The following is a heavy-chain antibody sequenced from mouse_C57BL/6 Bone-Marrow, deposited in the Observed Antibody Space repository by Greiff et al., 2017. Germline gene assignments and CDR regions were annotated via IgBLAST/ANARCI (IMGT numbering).Heavy chain of an antibody. V-gene: IGHV2-2*01. D-gene: IGHD2-13*01. CDR1: GFSLTSYG. CDR3: ARKGDSPWFAY. CDR2: IWRGGST. Sequence: QVQLQQSGPGLVQPSQSLSITCTVSGFSLTSYGVHWVRQSPGKGLEWLGVIWRGGSTDYNAAFISRLSISKDNSKSQVFFKMNSLQADDTAIYYCARKGDSPWFAYWGQGTLVTVSA. J-gene: IGHJ3*01.